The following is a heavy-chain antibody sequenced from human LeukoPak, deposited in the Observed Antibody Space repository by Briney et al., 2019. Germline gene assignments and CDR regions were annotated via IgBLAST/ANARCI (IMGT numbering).Heavy chain of an antibody. V-gene: IGHV4-59*01. Sequence: SETLSLTCTVSGGSISSYYWSWIRQPPGKGLEWIGYIYYSGSTNYNPSLKSQVTISVDTSKNQFSLKLSSVTAADTAVYYCARGQGDYDFWSGYPYYYYYYMDVWGKGTTVTVSS. CDR2: IYYSGST. D-gene: IGHD3-3*01. J-gene: IGHJ6*03. CDR1: GGSISSYY. CDR3: ARGQGDYDFWSGYPYYYYYYMDV.